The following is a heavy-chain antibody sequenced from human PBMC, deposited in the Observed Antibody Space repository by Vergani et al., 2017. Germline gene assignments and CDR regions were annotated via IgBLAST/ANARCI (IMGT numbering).Heavy chain of an antibody. CDR3: ARHGGSGNYYHWFDS. Sequence: QVHLQESGPGLVKPSETLSLTCSVSNDSIGRDYLWCWIRRSPGKGFEYIASIYHGGMTYYNPSLKSRATISIDTYENVSSLRLTSVTATDTALYHCARHGGSGNYYHWFDSWGQGTLVIVSS. D-gene: IGHD3-10*01. J-gene: IGHJ5*01. CDR1: NDSIGRDYL. CDR2: IYHGGMT. V-gene: IGHV4-38-2*02.